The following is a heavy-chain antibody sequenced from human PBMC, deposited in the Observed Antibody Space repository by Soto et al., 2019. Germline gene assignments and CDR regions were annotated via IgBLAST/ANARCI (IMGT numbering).Heavy chain of an antibody. V-gene: IGHV1-18*01. CDR3: AREGSRPYYYYGMDV. CDR1: GYSFTTYG. D-gene: IGHD2-15*01. CDR2: ISTYNGDT. J-gene: IGHJ6*02. Sequence: QVQLVQSGAEVKKPGASVKVSCKASGYSFTTYGIAWVRQAPGQGLEWMGWISTYNGDTEYAQNLQGRVIMTTDTSTTTAYMELRSLRSDDTAVYYCAREGSRPYYYYGMDVWGQGTTVSVSS.